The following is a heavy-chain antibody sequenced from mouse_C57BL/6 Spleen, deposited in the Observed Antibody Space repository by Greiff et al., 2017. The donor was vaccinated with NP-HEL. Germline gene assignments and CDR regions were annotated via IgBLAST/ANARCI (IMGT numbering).Heavy chain of an antibody. CDR2: ISSGSSTI. Sequence: EVMLVESGGGLVKPGGSLKLSCAASGFTFSDYGMHWVRQAPEKGLEWVAYISSGSSTIYYADTVKGRFTISRDNAKNTLFLQMTSLRSEDTAMYYCARVGDYYGSSYDAMDYWGQGTSVTVSS. CDR1: GFTFSDYG. CDR3: ARVGDYYGSSYDAMDY. V-gene: IGHV5-17*01. J-gene: IGHJ4*01. D-gene: IGHD1-1*01.